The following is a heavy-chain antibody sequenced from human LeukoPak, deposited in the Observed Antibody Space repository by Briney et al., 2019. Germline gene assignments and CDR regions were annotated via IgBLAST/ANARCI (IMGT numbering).Heavy chain of an antibody. D-gene: IGHD3-16*01. Sequence: PGGSLRLSCAASGFTFDDYAMHWVRQAPGKGLEWVSGISWNSGSIGYADSVKGRFTISRDNAKNSLYLQMNSLRAEDTALYYCARGGSYCDYWGQGTLVTVSS. V-gene: IGHV3-9*01. CDR1: GFTFDDYA. CDR2: ISWNSGSI. J-gene: IGHJ4*02. CDR3: ARGGSYCDY.